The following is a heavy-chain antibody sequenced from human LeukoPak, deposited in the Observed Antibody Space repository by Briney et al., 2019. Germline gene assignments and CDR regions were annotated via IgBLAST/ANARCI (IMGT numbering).Heavy chain of an antibody. J-gene: IGHJ4*02. Sequence: ASVKVSCKASGYTFTSYGISWVRQAPGQRLEWMGWISAYNGNTNYAQKLQGRVTMTTDPSTSTAYMELRSLRSDDTAVYYCARGGWDNWNHKFDYWGQGTLVTVSS. CDR3: ARGGWDNWNHKFDY. CDR2: ISAYNGNT. D-gene: IGHD1-20*01. CDR1: GYTFTSYG. V-gene: IGHV1-18*01.